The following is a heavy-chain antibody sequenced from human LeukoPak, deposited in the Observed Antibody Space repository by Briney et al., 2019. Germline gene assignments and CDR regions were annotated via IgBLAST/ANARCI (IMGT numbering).Heavy chain of an antibody. Sequence: PGGSLRLSCAASGFVFSNYAMHWVRQAPGKGLQYVSAISSNGGGTYYADSVKGRFSISRDNSKNTLYLQMGSLRAGDMAVYYCARARLVVTAIDSWGQGTLVTVSS. CDR3: ARARLVVTAIDS. J-gene: IGHJ5*01. CDR1: GFVFSNYA. V-gene: IGHV3-64*02. D-gene: IGHD2-21*02. CDR2: ISSNGGGT.